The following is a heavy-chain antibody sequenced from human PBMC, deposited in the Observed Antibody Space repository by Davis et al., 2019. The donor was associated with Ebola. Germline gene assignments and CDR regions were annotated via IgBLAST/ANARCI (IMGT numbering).Heavy chain of an antibody. D-gene: IGHD3-9*01. CDR3: ARGGYFDWLTRWHYYGMDV. CDR2: MNPNSENT. Sequence: AASVKVSCKASGYTFTTYDIHWVRQATGQGLEWMGWMNPNSENTGYAQKFQGRVTMTRSTSISTAYMELSSLRSEDTAGYYCARGGYFDWLTRWHYYGMDVWGQGTTVTVSS. J-gene: IGHJ6*02. CDR1: GYTFTTYD. V-gene: IGHV1-8*01.